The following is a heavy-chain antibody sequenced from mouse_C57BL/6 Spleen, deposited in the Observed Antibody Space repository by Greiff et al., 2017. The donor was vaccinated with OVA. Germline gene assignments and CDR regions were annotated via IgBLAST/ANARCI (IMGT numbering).Heavy chain of an antibody. V-gene: IGHV5-17*01. D-gene: IGHD2-1*01. J-gene: IGHJ4*01. CDR2: ISSGSSTI. CDR3: ARLYGNYSYYAMDY. Sequence: EVKLMESGGGLVKPGGSLKLSCAASGFTFSDYGMHWVRQAPEKGLEWVAYISSGSSTIYYADTVKGRFTISRDNAKNTLFLQMTSLRSEDTAMYYCARLYGNYSYYAMDYWGQGTSVTVSS. CDR1: GFTFSDYG.